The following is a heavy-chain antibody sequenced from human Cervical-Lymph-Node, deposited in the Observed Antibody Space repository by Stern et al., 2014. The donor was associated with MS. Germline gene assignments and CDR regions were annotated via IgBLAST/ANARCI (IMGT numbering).Heavy chain of an antibody. D-gene: IGHD4-17*01. J-gene: IGHJ6*02. Sequence: QVQLVESGAEVKKPGSSVKVSCKASGGTFSTYGISWVRQAPGQGLEWMGGIIPIFGTANYAQKFQGRVTITADESTSTAYVELSSLRSEDTALYYCARDTTDYFAMDVWGQGTTVTVSS. V-gene: IGHV1-69*01. CDR2: IIPIFGTA. CDR3: ARDTTDYFAMDV. CDR1: GGTFSTYG.